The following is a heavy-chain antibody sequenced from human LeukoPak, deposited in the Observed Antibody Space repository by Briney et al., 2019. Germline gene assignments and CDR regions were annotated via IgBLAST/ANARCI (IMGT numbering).Heavy chain of an antibody. CDR1: GYTFTSYY. D-gene: IGHD1-26*01. Sequence: AASVKVSCKASGYTFTSYYMHWVRQAPGQGLEWMGIINPSGGSTSYAQKFQGRVTMTRDTSTSTVYMELSRLRSDDTAVYYCARSPGELGGYWGQGTLVTVSS. CDR3: ARSPGELGGY. V-gene: IGHV1-46*01. J-gene: IGHJ4*02. CDR2: INPSGGST.